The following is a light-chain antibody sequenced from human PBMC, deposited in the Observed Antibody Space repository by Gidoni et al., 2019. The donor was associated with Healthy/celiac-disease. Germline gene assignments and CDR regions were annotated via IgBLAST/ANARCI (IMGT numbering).Light chain of an antibody. J-gene: IGKJ4*01. CDR2: WAS. CDR3: QQYYSTPLT. Sequence: DIVMTQSPDSLAVSLGERATINCKSSQSVLYSSNNKNYLAWYQQKPGQPPKLLIYWASTRESGVPDRFSGSGSRTDFTLTISSLQAEDVAVYYCQQYYSTPLTFGGGAKVGIK. V-gene: IGKV4-1*01. CDR1: QSVLYSSNNKNY.